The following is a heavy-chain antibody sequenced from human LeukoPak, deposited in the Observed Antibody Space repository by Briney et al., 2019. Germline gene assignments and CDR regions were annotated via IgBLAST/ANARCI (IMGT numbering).Heavy chain of an antibody. CDR2: ISNFGDII. Sequence: GGSLRLSCAASGFTFSNYGMNWVRQAPGKGLEWISHISNFGDIIHYADSVEGRFTISRDNAKNSLYLQMNSLRAEDTALYYCAKDIGHYYCYMDVWGKGTTVTISS. V-gene: IGHV3-48*03. D-gene: IGHD1-26*01. CDR3: AKDIGHYYCYMDV. CDR1: GFTFSNYG. J-gene: IGHJ6*03.